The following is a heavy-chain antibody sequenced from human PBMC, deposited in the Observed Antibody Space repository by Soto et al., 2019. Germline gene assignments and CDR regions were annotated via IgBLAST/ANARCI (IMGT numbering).Heavy chain of an antibody. J-gene: IGHJ4*02. V-gene: IGHV3-7*01. D-gene: IGHD6-19*01. CDR2: IKQDGSEK. CDR1: GFTFSSFA. Sequence: GGSLRLSCAASGFTFSSFAMHWVRQAPGKGLEWVADIKQDGSEKYYGDSVKGRFTISRDNAKNSLYLQMNSVRAEDTAVYYCARETYSSGSYWGQGTLVTVSS. CDR3: ARETYSSGSY.